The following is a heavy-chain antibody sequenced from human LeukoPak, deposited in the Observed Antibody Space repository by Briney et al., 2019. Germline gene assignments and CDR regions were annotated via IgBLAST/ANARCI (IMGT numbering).Heavy chain of an antibody. J-gene: IGHJ3*02. CDR3: ARYIVSYPHDAFDI. CDR2: IYYSGST. CDR1: GGSISSYY. D-gene: IGHD1-26*01. Sequence: TSETLSLTCTVSGGSISSYYWSWIRQPPGKGLEWIGYIYYSGSTSYNPSLKSRVTISVDTSKKQFSLKLSSVTAADTAFYYCARYIVSYPHDAFDIWGQGTMVTVSS. V-gene: IGHV4-59*01.